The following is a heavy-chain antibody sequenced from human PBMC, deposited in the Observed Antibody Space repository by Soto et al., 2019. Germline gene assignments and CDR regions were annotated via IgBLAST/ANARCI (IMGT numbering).Heavy chain of an antibody. D-gene: IGHD3-9*01. J-gene: IGHJ1*01. CDR1: GYSFTTYG. CDR2: ISGYNGNT. V-gene: IGHV1-18*01. CDR3: ARARRYFNWLLYTEYFQH. Sequence: QVQLVQSGAEVKEPGASVKVSCKASGYSFTTYGFNWVRQAPGQGLEWMGWISGYNGNTNYAQKFQGRVTMTTDTSTRKAYMELKRLRSDDTAVYYCARARRYFNWLLYTEYFQHWGQGTLVTVSS.